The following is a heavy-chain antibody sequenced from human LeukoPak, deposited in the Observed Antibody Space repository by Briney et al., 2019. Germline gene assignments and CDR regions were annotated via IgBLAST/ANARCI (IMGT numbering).Heavy chain of an antibody. CDR3: AKDWGSSSWYGLDY. J-gene: IGHJ4*02. CDR2: ISGSGGST. CDR1: GFTFSSYA. D-gene: IGHD6-13*01. Sequence: GGSLRLSCAASGFTFSSYAMSWVRQAPGKGLEWVSAISGSGGSTYYADSVKGRFTISRGNSKNTLYLQMNSLRAEDTAVYYCAKDWGSSSWYGLDYWGQGTLVTVSS. V-gene: IGHV3-23*01.